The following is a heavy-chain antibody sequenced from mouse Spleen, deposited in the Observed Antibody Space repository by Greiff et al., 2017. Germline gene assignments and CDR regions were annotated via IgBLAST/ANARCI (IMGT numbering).Heavy chain of an antibody. Sequence: EVQVVESGGGLVKPGGSLKLSCAASGFTFSSYTMSWVRQTPAKRLEWVATISSGGGNTYYPDSVKGRFTISRDNARNTLYLQMSSLRSEDTAMYYCARRNGYYWYFDVWGAGTTVTVSS. V-gene: IGHV5-9*04. CDR2: ISSGGGNT. CDR3: ARRNGYYWYFDV. D-gene: IGHD2-2*01. J-gene: IGHJ1*01. CDR1: GFTFSSYT.